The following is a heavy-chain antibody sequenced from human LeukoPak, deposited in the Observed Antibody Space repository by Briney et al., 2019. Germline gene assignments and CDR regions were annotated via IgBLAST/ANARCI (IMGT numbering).Heavy chain of an antibody. CDR2: IGTAGDT. J-gene: IGHJ6*03. D-gene: IGHD2-21*01. Sequence: GGSLRLSCAASGFTFSSYDMHWVRQATGKGLEWVSAIGTAGDTYYPGSVKGRFTISRENAKNSVHLQMSSLRAEDTAVYYCATPGVRDYYYYLDVWGTGTTVTVSS. V-gene: IGHV3-13*01. CDR1: GFTFSSYD. CDR3: ATPGVRDYYYYLDV.